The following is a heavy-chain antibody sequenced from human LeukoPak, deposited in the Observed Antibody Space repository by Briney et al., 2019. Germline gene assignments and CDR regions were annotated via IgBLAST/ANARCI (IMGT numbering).Heavy chain of an antibody. J-gene: IGHJ5*02. D-gene: IGHD3-10*01. Sequence: PSETLSLTCTVSGGSISSYYWSWIRQPPGRGLEWIGYIYYSGSINYNPSLKSRVTISVDTSKNQFSLKLSSVTAADTAVYYCARHYGPWGQGTLVTVSS. CDR3: ARHYGP. V-gene: IGHV4-59*08. CDR1: GGSISSYY. CDR2: IYYSGSI.